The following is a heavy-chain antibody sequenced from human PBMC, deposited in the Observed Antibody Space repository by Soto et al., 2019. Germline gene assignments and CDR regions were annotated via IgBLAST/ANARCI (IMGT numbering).Heavy chain of an antibody. Sequence: QVQLVQSGAEVKKPGSSVKVSCKASGGTFSSYAISWVRQAPGQVLEWMGGIIPIFGTANYAQKFQGRVTITADESTSTAYMELSSLRSEDTAVYYCASTREIATTVVTLAAYYFDYWGQGTLVTVSS. CDR2: IIPIFGTA. D-gene: IGHD4-17*01. CDR3: ASTREIATTVVTLAAYYFDY. CDR1: GGTFSSYA. J-gene: IGHJ4*02. V-gene: IGHV1-69*12.